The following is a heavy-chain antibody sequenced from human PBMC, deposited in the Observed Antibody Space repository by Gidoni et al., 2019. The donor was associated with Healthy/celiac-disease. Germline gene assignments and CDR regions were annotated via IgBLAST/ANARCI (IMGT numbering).Heavy chain of an antibody. CDR1: SSYA. CDR3: ARDLYYGPLGY. J-gene: IGHJ4*02. V-gene: IGHV3-30-3*01. D-gene: IGHD3-3*01. CDR2: ISYDGSNK. Sequence: SSYAMHWVRQAPGKGLEWVAVISYDGSNKYYADSVKGRFTISRDNSKNTLYLQMNSLRAEDTAVYYCARDLYYGPLGYWGQGTLVTVSS.